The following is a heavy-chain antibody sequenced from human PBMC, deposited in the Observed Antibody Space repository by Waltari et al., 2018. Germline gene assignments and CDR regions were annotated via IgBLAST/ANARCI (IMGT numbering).Heavy chain of an antibody. V-gene: IGHV3-23*01. CDR2: ISGSGGST. CDR1: GFTFSSYA. CDR3: AKDKAVAGNGLGSMGY. D-gene: IGHD6-19*01. J-gene: IGHJ4*02. Sequence: EVQLLESGGGLVQPGGSLRLPCAASGFTFSSYAMSGVRQAPGKGLEWVSAISGSGGSTYYADSVKGRFTISRDNSKNTLYLQMNSLRAEDTAVYYCAKDKAVAGNGLGSMGYWGQGTLVTVSS.